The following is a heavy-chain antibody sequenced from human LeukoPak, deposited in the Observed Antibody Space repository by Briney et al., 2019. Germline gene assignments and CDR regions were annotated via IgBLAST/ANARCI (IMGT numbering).Heavy chain of an antibody. CDR2: ISYDGSNK. CDR3: AKDMSHVSYYFDY. D-gene: IGHD3-10*02. V-gene: IGHV3-30-3*01. Sequence: GGSLRLSCAASGFTFSSYAMDWVRQAPGKGLEWVAVISYDGSNKYYADSVKGRFTISRDNSKNTLYLQMNSLRAEDTAVYYCAKDMSHVSYYFDYWGQGTLVTVSS. J-gene: IGHJ4*02. CDR1: GFTFSSYA.